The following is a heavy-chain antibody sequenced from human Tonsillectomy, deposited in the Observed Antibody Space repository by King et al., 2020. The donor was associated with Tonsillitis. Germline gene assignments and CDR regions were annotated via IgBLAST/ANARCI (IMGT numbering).Heavy chain of an antibody. V-gene: IGHV4-39*01. Sequence: QLQESGPGLVKPSETLTLTCTVSGGSIVTSTYHWGWIRQPPGKGLEWIGSIYYSGSTFSNPSLKSRVSVSVDTSKNQFSLRLSSVTAADTAVYYCARPEWCVQLSPPDHWGQGALVTVSS. J-gene: IGHJ4*02. CDR2: IYYSGST. CDR3: ARPEWCVQLSPPDH. D-gene: IGHD1-1*01. CDR1: GGSIVTSTYH.